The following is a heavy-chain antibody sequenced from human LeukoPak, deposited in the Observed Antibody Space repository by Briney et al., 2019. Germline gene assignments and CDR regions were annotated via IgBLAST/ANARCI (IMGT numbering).Heavy chain of an antibody. D-gene: IGHD4-17*01. V-gene: IGHV4-59*12. Sequence: SETLSLTCTVSGGSISSYYWSWIRQPPGKGLEWIGYIYYSGSTNYNPSLKSRVTISVDTSKNQFSLKLSSVTAADTAVYYCARVDGDYGDNWFDPWGPGNLVTVSS. CDR3: ARVDGDYGDNWFDP. J-gene: IGHJ5*02. CDR1: GGSISSYY. CDR2: IYYSGST.